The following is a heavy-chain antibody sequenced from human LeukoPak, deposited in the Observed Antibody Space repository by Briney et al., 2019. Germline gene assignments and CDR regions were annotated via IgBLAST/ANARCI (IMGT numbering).Heavy chain of an antibody. D-gene: IGHD3-10*01. CDR2: IKSKTDGGTT. V-gene: IGHV3-15*01. Sequence: GGSLRLSCAASGFTFSNAWMSWVRQAPGKGLEWVGRIKSKTDGGTTDYAAPVKGRFTISRDDSKNTLYLQMNSLKTEDTAVYYCTTLPLLWFGEGNYYYGMDVWGQGTTVTVSS. CDR1: GFTFSNAW. CDR3: TTLPLLWFGEGNYYYGMDV. J-gene: IGHJ6*02.